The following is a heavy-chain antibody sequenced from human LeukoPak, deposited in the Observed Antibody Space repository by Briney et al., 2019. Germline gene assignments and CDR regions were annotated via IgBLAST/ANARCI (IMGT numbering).Heavy chain of an antibody. V-gene: IGHV4-59*01. CDR3: ARDTYYYDSSGYYYREYMDV. J-gene: IGHJ6*03. CDR1: GGSISSYY. Sequence: SETLSLTCTVSGGSISSYYWSWIRQPPGKGLEWIGYNYYSGSTNYNPSLKSRVTISVDTSKNQLSLKLSSVTAADTAVYYCARDTYYYDSSGYYYREYMDVWGKGTTVTVSS. D-gene: IGHD3-22*01. CDR2: NYYSGST.